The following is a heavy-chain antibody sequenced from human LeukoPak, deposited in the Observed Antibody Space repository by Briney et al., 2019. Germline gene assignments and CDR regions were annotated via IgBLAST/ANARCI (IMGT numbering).Heavy chain of an antibody. CDR2: IKQDASEK. D-gene: IGHD5-12*01. V-gene: IGHV3-7*01. J-gene: IGHJ4*02. CDR1: GFSFSNYW. Sequence: QTGGSLRLSCAASGFSFSNYWMTWVRQAPGKGLEWVANIKQDASEKYYVDSVNGRFTISRDNAQNSFYLQMNSLRAEDTAVYYCARGRGSTGYDLYDYWGQGTLVTVSS. CDR3: ARGRGSTGYDLYDY.